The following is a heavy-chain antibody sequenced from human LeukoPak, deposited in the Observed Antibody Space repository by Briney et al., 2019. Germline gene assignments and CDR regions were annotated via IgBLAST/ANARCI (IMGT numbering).Heavy chain of an antibody. Sequence: KTSETLSLTCTVSGGSISSYCWNWIRQPPGKGLEWMGYIYYSGSTNYNPSLKSRVTISVDTSKNQFSLKLSSVTAADTAVYYCARDYYDTSGYPLRYFDYWGQGTLVTVSS. CDR2: IYYSGST. D-gene: IGHD3-22*01. CDR1: GGSISSYC. CDR3: ARDYYDTSGYPLRYFDY. V-gene: IGHV4-59*01. J-gene: IGHJ4*02.